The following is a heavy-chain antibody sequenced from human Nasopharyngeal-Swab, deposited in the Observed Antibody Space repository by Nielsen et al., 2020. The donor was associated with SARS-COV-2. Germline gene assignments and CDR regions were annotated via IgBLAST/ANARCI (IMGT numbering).Heavy chain of an antibody. CDR2: IKQDGSEK. J-gene: IGHJ3*02. Sequence: GESLKISCAASGFTFSSYWMSWVRQAPGKGLEWVANIKQDGSEKYYADSVKGRFTISRDNSKNTLYLQMNSLRAEDTAVYYCGASSRAFDIWGQGTMVTVSS. V-gene: IGHV3-7*01. CDR3: GASSRAFDI. D-gene: IGHD6-13*01. CDR1: GFTFSSYW.